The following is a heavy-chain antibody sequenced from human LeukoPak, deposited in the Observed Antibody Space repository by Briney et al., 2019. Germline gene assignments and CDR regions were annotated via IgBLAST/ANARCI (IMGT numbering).Heavy chain of an antibody. D-gene: IGHD3-10*01. CDR1: GYTFTSSG. CDR2: ISANNGNT. Sequence: ASVKVSCKASGYTFTSSGISWVRQAPGQGLEWMGWISANNGNTNYAQKLQGRVTMTTDTSTSTAYMELRSLRSDDTAVYYCARDLTPYYGSGSYSTQDYWGQGTLVTVSS. V-gene: IGHV1-18*01. J-gene: IGHJ4*02. CDR3: ARDLTPYYGSGSYSTQDY.